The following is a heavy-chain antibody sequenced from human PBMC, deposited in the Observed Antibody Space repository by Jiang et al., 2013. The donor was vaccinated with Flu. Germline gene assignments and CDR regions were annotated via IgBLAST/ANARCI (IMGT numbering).Heavy chain of an antibody. D-gene: IGHD6-19*01. J-gene: IGHJ4*02. CDR3: ARESVEPSSGWPIDY. CDR2: INAGNGNT. V-gene: IGHV1-3*01. Sequence: GAEVKKPGASVKVSCKASGYTFTSYAIHWVRQAPGQRLEWMGWINAGNGNTKYPQKFQGRVSITRDTSATIAYMELSSLRSEDTAVYYCARESVEPSSGWPIDYWGQGTLVTVSS. CDR1: GYTFTSYA.